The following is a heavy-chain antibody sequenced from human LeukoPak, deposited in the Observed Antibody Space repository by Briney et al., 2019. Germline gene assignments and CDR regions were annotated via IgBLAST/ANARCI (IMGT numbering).Heavy chain of an antibody. CDR3: AKDQGRCSGGNCYPQH. J-gene: IGHJ1*01. V-gene: IGHV1-18*01. Sequence: ASVKVSCKASGYSFATYGITWVRQAPGQGLEWMGWITAYNGDTKYAQKFQGRLTMTTDTSTSTANMELKSLRSDDTAVYYCAKDQGRCSGGNCYPQHWGQGTLVTVSS. CDR1: GYSFATYG. CDR2: ITAYNGDT. D-gene: IGHD2-15*01.